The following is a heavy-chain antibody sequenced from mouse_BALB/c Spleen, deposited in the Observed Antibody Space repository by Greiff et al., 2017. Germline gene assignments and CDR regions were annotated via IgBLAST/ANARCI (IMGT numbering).Heavy chain of an antibody. CDR1: GFNIKDTY. Sequence: VQLKESGAELVKPGASVKLSCTASGFNIKDTYMHWVKQRPEQGLEWIGRIDPADGNTKYDPKFQGKATITADTSSNTAYLQLSSLSSEDTAIYYCARSGGKFAMDYWGQGASVTVSS. D-gene: IGHD1-3*01. J-gene: IGHJ4*01. CDR2: IDPADGNT. CDR3: ARSGGKFAMDY. V-gene: IGHV14-3*02.